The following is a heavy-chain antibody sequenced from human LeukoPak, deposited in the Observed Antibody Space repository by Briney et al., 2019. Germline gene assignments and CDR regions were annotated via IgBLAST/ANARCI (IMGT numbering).Heavy chain of an antibody. CDR1: GFTFSSHY. V-gene: IGHV3-7*01. CDR2: IKQDGSET. CDR3: ARESRLGTGDDAFDM. D-gene: IGHD3-10*01. J-gene: IGHJ3*02. Sequence: GGSLRLSCAASGFTFSSHYTTWVRQAPGKGLEWVANIKQDGSETFCLESMKGRITISRDNAENSVYLQINSLRVEDTAVYYCARESRLGTGDDAFDMWGQGTMVTVSS.